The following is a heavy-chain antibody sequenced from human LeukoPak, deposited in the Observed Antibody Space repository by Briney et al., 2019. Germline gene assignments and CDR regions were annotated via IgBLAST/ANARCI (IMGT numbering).Heavy chain of an antibody. J-gene: IGHJ4*02. Sequence: PGGSLRLSCAASGFTFSTYAISWVSQAPGKGLEWVAGISGYGGSTYYADSVKGRFTISRDNSKNTLYLQMNSLRAEDTAVYYCAKDRSGSLDFDYWGQGTLVTVSS. CDR1: GFTFSTYA. CDR3: AKDRSGSLDFDY. CDR2: ISGYGGST. D-gene: IGHD3-16*02. V-gene: IGHV3-23*01.